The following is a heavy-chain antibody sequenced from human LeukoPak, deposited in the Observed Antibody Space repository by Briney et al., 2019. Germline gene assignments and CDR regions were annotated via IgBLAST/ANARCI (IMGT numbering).Heavy chain of an antibody. CDR1: GDSGDSISSSRYS. Sequence: IPSETLSLTCSVSGDSGDSISSSRYSWVWIRQPPGKALEWIGNISYIGDTNYNPSLQGRVTISIDTSKNQFSLKLTSVTAADTAVYYCARDGPGSGSYYDYWGQGTLVTASS. D-gene: IGHD3-10*01. V-gene: IGHV4-39*07. CDR2: ISYIGDT. CDR3: ARDGPGSGSYYDY. J-gene: IGHJ4*02.